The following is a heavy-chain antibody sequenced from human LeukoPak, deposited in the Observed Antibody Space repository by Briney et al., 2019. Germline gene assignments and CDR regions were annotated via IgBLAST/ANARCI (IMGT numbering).Heavy chain of an antibody. D-gene: IGHD2-2*03. V-gene: IGHV4-59*01. Sequence: PSETLSLTCTVSGGSISRYYWSWIRQPPGKGLEWIGYIYYSGSTNYNPSLKSRVTISADTSKSQFSLKLSSVTAADTAVYYCARAPSNSGYNWFDPWGQGTLVTVSS. CDR1: GGSISRYY. J-gene: IGHJ5*02. CDR3: ARAPSNSGYNWFDP. CDR2: IYYSGST.